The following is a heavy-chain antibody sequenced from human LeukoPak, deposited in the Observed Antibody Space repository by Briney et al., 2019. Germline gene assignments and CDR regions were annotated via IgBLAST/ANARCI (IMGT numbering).Heavy chain of an antibody. Sequence: GGSLRLSCAASGFTFSSYAMHWVRQAPGKGLEWVAVISYDGSNKYYADSVKGRFTISRDNAKNSLYLQMNSLRAEDTAVYYCARDQYSGSWNAFDIWGQGTMVTVSS. CDR3: ARDQYSGSWNAFDI. V-gene: IGHV3-30-3*01. CDR1: GFTFSSYA. CDR2: ISYDGSNK. D-gene: IGHD1-26*01. J-gene: IGHJ3*02.